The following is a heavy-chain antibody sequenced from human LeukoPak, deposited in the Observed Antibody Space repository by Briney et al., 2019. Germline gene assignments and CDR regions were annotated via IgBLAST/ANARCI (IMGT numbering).Heavy chain of an antibody. CDR3: ASIAVAGTDFDY. D-gene: IGHD6-19*01. CDR1: GGAFSGYY. Sequence: PSETLSLTCAVYGGAFSGYYWSWIRQPPGKGLEWIGEINHSGSTNYNPSLKSRVTISVDTSKNQFSLKLSSVTAADTAVYYCASIAVAGTDFDYWGQGTLVTVSS. CDR2: INHSGST. J-gene: IGHJ4*02. V-gene: IGHV4-34*01.